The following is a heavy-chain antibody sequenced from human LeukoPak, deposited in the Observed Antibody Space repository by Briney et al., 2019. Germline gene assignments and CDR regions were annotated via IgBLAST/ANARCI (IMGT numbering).Heavy chain of an antibody. D-gene: IGHD6-13*01. CDR3: ARELYSSSWYGNYYYYYGMDV. CDR1: GFTFSSYW. Sequence: GGSLRLSCAASGFTFSSYWLSWVRQAPGKGLEWVANIKQDGSKKYYVDSVKGRFTISRDNAKNSLYLQMKSLRAEDTAVYYCARELYSSSWYGNYYYYYGMDVWGQGTTVTVSS. V-gene: IGHV3-7*01. CDR2: IKQDGSKK. J-gene: IGHJ6*02.